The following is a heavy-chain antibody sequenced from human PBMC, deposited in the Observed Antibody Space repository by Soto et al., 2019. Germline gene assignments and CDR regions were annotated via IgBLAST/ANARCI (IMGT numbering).Heavy chain of an antibody. D-gene: IGHD1-7*01. CDR2: ISSSSSYI. CDR1: GFTFSSYS. CDR3: ARRELQDSKDAFDI. V-gene: IGHV3-21*01. J-gene: IGHJ3*02. Sequence: GGSLRLSCAASGFTFSSYSMNWVRQAPGKGLEWVSSISSSSSYIYYADSVKGRFTISRDNAKNSLYLQMNSLRAEDTAVYYCARRELQDSKDAFDIWGQGTMVTVSS.